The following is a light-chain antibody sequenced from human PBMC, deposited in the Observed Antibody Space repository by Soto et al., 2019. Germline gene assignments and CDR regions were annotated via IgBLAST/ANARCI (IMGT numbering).Light chain of an antibody. CDR2: DAS. J-gene: IGKJ1*01. CDR3: QQYDSYSM. V-gene: IGKV1-5*01. Sequence: DSEMAQSRSRLCASVGERVTITCRGSQSISRWLAWYQQKPGKAPKLLIYDASSLQSGVPSRFSGSGSGTEFPLTICSLQPDDFAAYYCQQYDSYSMFGQGTKVDIK. CDR1: QSISRW.